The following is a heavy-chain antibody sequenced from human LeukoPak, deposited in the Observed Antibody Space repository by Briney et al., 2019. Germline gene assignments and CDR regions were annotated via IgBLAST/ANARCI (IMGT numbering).Heavy chain of an antibody. Sequence: ASVKVSCKASGYTFTAYYIHWVRQAPGQGLEWMGWIAPNTGGTNYAQNFQGRVTMTRDTSINTAYMELSRLTSDDTAVYYCAREYSSSSGRPYDYWGLGTLVTVSS. CDR2: IAPNTGGT. CDR3: AREYSSSSGRPYDY. D-gene: IGHD6-6*01. V-gene: IGHV1-2*02. J-gene: IGHJ4*02. CDR1: GYTFTAYY.